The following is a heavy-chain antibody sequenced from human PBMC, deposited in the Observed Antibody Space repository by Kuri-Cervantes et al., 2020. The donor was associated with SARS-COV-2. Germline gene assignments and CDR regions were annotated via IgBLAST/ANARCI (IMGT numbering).Heavy chain of an antibody. CDR3: VRSGAVAGTFDY. CDR2: ISSNRGST. V-gene: IGHV3-64D*08. D-gene: IGHD6-19*01. CDR1: GFTFSSYA. Sequence: GESLKISCSASGFTFSSYAMHWVRQAPGKGLEYVSAISSNRGSTYYADSVKGRFTISRDNSKNTLYLQMSSLRAEDTAVYYCVRSGAVAGTFDYWGQGTLVTVSS. J-gene: IGHJ4*02.